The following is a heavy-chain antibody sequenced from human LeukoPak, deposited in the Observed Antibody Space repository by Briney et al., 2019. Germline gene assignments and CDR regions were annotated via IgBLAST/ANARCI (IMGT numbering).Heavy chain of an antibody. J-gene: IGHJ6*04. CDR1: GFTFNTYG. Sequence: GGSLRLSCAASGFTFNTYGMHWVRQAPDKGLEWVAFIRYDGADKYYADSVKGRFTISRDNSKNTLYLQMNSLRAEDTAVYYCAKGDNWNYVLDVWGKGTTVTVSS. D-gene: IGHD1-7*01. CDR3: AKGDNWNYVLDV. CDR2: IRYDGADK. V-gene: IGHV3-30*02.